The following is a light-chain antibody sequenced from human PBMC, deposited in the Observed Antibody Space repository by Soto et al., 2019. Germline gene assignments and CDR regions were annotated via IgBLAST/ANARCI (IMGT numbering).Light chain of an antibody. CDR3: QQYNDWPRT. Sequence: EVVMTQSPATLSVSPGERATLSCRASQSVRSHLAWYQQKPGQAPSLLIFGASTRATGVPARFSGSESGTEFTHTISSLQSEDVALYFCQQYNDWPRTFGGGTKVEMK. V-gene: IGKV3-15*01. J-gene: IGKJ4*01. CDR1: QSVRSH. CDR2: GAS.